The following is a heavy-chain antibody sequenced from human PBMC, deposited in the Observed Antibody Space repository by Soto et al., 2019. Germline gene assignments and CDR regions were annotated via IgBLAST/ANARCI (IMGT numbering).Heavy chain of an antibody. Sequence: PGGSLRLSCAASGFPFSGYAINWVRQAPGKGLEWVSIISGSGSSTNYADSVKGRFTISRDNARDTVYLQMNSLRAEDTAVYYFAKSYYGIYDDRLVFDNWGQGTLVTVSS. CDR3: AKSYYGIYDDRLVFDN. D-gene: IGHD1-26*01. CDR1: GFPFSGYA. V-gene: IGHV3-23*01. CDR2: ISGSGSST. J-gene: IGHJ4*02.